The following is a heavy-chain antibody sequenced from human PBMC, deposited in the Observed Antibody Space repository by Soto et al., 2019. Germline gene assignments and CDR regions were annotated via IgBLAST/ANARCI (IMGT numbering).Heavy chain of an antibody. J-gene: IGHJ4*02. D-gene: IGHD3-22*01. Sequence: SCRSTVYTSGGSWISSAPQQLRLGREWMGRIDPSDSQTYYSPSFRGHVTISATKSITTVFLQWSSLRASDTAMYYCARQIYDSDTGPNCHYYFDSWGQGTPVTVSS. CDR3: ARQIYDSDTGPNCHYYFDS. CDR2: IDPSDSQT. CDR1: VYTSGGSW. V-gene: IGHV5-10-1*01.